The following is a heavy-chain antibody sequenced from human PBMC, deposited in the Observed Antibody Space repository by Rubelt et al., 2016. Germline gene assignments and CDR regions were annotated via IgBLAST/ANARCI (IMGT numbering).Heavy chain of an antibody. V-gene: IGHV4-30-4*07. CDR3: ARDIGNTPPDAFDI. CDR2: LYYSGST. D-gene: IGHD4-23*01. J-gene: IGHJ3*02. CDR1: GGSISSGGYS. Sequence: QVQLQESGPGLVKPSQTLSLTCAVSGGSISSGGYSCRWIRQPPGKGLDWIGYLYYSGSTNSNPSPKRRVTISVDASKNQFSLKRSCVTAADTAVYDCARDIGNTPPDAFDIWGQGTMVTVSS.